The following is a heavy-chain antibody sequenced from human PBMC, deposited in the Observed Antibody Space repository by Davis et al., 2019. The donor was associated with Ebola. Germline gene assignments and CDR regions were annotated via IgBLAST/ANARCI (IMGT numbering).Heavy chain of an antibody. Sequence: ASVKVSCKASRYTFTRDAMNWVRQAPGQGLEWMGWINTNTGNPTYAKSFTGRFVFSLDTSVNMAYLLINSLKTEDAAVYYCATLPDVWGQGTMVTVSS. V-gene: IGHV7-4-1*04. CDR3: ATLPDV. J-gene: IGHJ3*01. CDR1: RYTFTRDA. CDR2: INTNTGNP.